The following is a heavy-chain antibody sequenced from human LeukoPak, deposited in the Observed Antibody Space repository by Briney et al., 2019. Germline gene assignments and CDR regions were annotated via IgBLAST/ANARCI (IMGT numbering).Heavy chain of an antibody. J-gene: IGHJ3*02. V-gene: IGHV4-4*07. CDR3: ARGYSYGYGDAFDI. CDR2: IYTSGST. D-gene: IGHD5-18*01. Sequence: SETLSLTCTVSGGSISSYYWSWIRQPAGKGLEWIGRIYTSGSTNYNPSLKSRVTVSVDTSKNQFSLKLSSVTAADTAVYYCARGYSYGYGDAFDIWGQGTMVTVSS. CDR1: GGSISSYY.